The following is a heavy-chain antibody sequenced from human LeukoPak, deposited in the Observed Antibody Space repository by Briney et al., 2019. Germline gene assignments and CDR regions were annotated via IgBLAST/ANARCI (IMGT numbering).Heavy chain of an antibody. V-gene: IGHV3-21*01. CDR1: GFTFSSNW. CDR2: ISGSSNYI. CDR3: ARDPSWSSSHGEAFDI. Sequence: GGSLRLSCAASGFTFSSNWMNWVRQAPGKGLEWISSISGSSNYIYYADSVKGRFSISRDNPKNSLYLQMSNLRAEDTAVYYCARDPSWSSSHGEAFDIWGQGTMVTVSS. D-gene: IGHD6-13*01. J-gene: IGHJ3*02.